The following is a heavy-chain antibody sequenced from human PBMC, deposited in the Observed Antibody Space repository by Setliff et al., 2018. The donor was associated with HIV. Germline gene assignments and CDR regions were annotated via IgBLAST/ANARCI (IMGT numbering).Heavy chain of an antibody. D-gene: IGHD2-15*01. CDR1: GFTFSNYW. Sequence: GGSLRLSCTASGFTFSNYWMHWVRQAPGKGLVWVSRIKTDGSIITYADAVQGRFTISRDNAKNMLFLQMNSLRAEDTAVYYCARGGDGLLLGRPRYYYYYMDVWGKGTTVTVSS. J-gene: IGHJ6*03. CDR3: ARGGDGLLLGRPRYYYYYMDV. V-gene: IGHV3-74*01. CDR2: IKTDGSII.